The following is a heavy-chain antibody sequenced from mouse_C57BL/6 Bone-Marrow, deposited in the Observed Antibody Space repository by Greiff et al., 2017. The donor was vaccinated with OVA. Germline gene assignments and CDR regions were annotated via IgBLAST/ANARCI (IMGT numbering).Heavy chain of an antibody. V-gene: IGHV1-50*01. CDR1: GYTFTSYW. Sequence: QVQLQQPGAELVKPGASVKLSCKASGYTFTSYWMQWVKQRPGQGLEWIGEIDPSDSYTNYNQKFKGKATLTVDTSSSTAYMQLSSLTSEDSAVYYCASNHGYYFDYWGQGTTLTVSS. CDR2: IDPSDSYT. CDR3: ASNHGYYFDY. J-gene: IGHJ2*01.